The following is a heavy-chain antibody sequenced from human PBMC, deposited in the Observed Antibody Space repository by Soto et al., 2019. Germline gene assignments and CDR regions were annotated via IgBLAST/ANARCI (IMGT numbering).Heavy chain of an antibody. CDR1: GYTFTSYG. Sequence: ASVKVSCKASGYTFTSYGISWVRQAPGQGLQWMGWISAYNGNTNYAQKLQGRVTMTTDTSTSTAYMELRSLRSDDTAVYYCARDRGSGSYYDPAYYYYGMDVWGQGTTVTVSS. CDR2: ISAYNGNT. CDR3: ARDRGSGSYYDPAYYYYGMDV. J-gene: IGHJ6*02. D-gene: IGHD3-10*01. V-gene: IGHV1-18*01.